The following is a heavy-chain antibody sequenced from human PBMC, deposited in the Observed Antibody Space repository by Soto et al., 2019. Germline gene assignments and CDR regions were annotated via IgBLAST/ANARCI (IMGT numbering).Heavy chain of an antibody. J-gene: IGHJ4*02. V-gene: IGHV3-30-3*01. CDR2: MSSDGGNT. D-gene: IGHD5-12*01. CDR1: GFTFSDYT. CDR3: ARDYGDGYYYFDL. Sequence: QVQLVESGGGVVQPGRSLRLSCAASGFTFSDYTMHWVRQAPGKKLEWVALMSSDGGNTHYTDSVKGRFTISRDNSKNTLYLQMDSLRPEDTTVYYCARDYGDGYYYFDLWGQGTLVTVSS.